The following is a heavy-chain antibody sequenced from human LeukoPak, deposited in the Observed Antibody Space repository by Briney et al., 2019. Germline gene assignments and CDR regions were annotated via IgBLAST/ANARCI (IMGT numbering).Heavy chain of an antibody. CDR3: ARDKAAAGLRTFDY. J-gene: IGHJ4*02. CDR1: GGYISTYY. Sequence: PSETLSLTCTVSGGYISTYYWTWIRQPPGKGLEWIGNIYYTGSTNYDPSLKSRFTISVDTSKNQISLKLSSVTAAGTAVYYCARDKAAAGLRTFDYRGQGILVTVSS. V-gene: IGHV4-59*08. CDR2: IYYTGST. D-gene: IGHD6-13*01.